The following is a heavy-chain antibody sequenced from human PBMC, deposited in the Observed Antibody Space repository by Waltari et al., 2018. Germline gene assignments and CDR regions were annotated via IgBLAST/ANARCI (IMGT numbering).Heavy chain of an antibody. J-gene: IGHJ4*02. CDR1: GDSMSNNW. CDR3: ARDRGRGLYLDT. Sequence: QLQLQESGPGLVKPSGTLSLICAVSGDSMSNNWWSWVRQSPGKGLEWIGQVLGSGRTNYKPSFASRVTISLDTSTYQFALKMTSATAADTALYYCARDRGRGLYLDTWGQGTLVTVSP. V-gene: IGHV4-4*02. D-gene: IGHD2-15*01. CDR2: VLGSGRT.